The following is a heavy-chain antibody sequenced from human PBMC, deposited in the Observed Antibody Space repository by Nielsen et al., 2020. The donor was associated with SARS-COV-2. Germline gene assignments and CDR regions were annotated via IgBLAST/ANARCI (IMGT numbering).Heavy chain of an antibody. V-gene: IGHV4-39*01. CDR3: ASLRYSGYDCYY. J-gene: IGHJ4*02. CDR2: IYYSGST. Sequence: SETLSLTCTVSGGSISSSSYYWGWIRQPPGKGLEWIGSIYYSGSTYYNPSLKSRVTISVDTSKNQFSLKLSSVTAADTAVYYCASLRYSGYDCYYWGQGTLVTVSS. CDR1: GGSISSSSYY. D-gene: IGHD5-12*01.